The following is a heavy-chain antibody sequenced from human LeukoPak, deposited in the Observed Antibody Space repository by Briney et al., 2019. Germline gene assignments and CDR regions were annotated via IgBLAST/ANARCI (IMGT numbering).Heavy chain of an antibody. V-gene: IGHV3-53*01. CDR2: IYSADSA. J-gene: IGHJ4*02. Sequence: GGSLRLSCAASGFSVSSNYMSWARQAPGKGLEWVSVIYSADSAYYADSVKGRFTMSRDNSKNTLYLQMNSLRPEDTAVYYCARAPRPCGGDCYLYWGQGTLVTVSS. D-gene: IGHD2-21*02. CDR3: ARAPRPCGGDCYLY. CDR1: GFSVSSNY.